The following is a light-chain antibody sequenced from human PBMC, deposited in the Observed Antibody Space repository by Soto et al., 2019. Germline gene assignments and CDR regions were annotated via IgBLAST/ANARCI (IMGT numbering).Light chain of an antibody. CDR2: GAS. V-gene: IGKV3-20*01. J-gene: IGKJ1*01. CDR1: QSVRSSY. CDR3: QQYGSSRWT. Sequence: EIVLTQSPGTLSLSPGERGTLSCRASQSVRSSYLAWYQQKPGQAPRLLIYGASSRANGIPDRFSGSGSGTDFTLTINRLEPEDSAVYYCQQYGSSRWTFGQGTKVDIK.